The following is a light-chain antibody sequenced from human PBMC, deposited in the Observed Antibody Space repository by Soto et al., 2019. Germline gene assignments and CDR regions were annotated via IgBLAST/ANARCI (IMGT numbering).Light chain of an antibody. CDR1: GSNFGAGYD. CDR3: LSYDSSLTAWV. J-gene: IGLJ3*02. V-gene: IGLV1-40*01. Sequence: QSVLTQPPSVSRAPGQRVTILASGGGSNFGAGYDVHWYQQLPGTAPKLLISGNNYRPSGVPDRFSGSKSGTSASLAITGLQAEDEADYYCLSYDSSLTAWVFGGGTKLTV. CDR2: GNN.